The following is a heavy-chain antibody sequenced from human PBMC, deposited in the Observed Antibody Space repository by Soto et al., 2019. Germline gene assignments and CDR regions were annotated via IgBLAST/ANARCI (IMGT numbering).Heavy chain of an antibody. V-gene: IGHV3-48*04. CDR1: GFIFSSYS. CDR3: AREVSTGWHDY. CDR2: IDSSRSII. D-gene: IGHD2-2*01. Sequence: VQLVESGGGLVQPGGSLRLSCAASGFIFSSYSMNWVRQAPGKGLEWISYIDSSRSIIYYADSVKGRFTISRDNAKNSLYLQMNNLRAEDTAVYYCAREVSTGWHDYWGQGTLVTVSS. J-gene: IGHJ4*02.